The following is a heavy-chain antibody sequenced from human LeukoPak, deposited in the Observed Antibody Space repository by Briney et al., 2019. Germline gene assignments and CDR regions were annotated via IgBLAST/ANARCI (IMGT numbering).Heavy chain of an antibody. D-gene: IGHD2/OR15-2a*01. J-gene: IGHJ4*02. CDR3: TTAFFGSPPG. V-gene: IGHV3-15*01. Sequence: PGGSLRLSCAASGFTFSSYWMSWVRQAPGKGLEWVGRIQSKTHGGTTDFAPPVKDRFTISRDDSKSMLFLQMNSLKPEDTAVYNCTTAFFGSPPGWGQGTLVTVSS. CDR2: IQSKTHGGTT. CDR1: GFTFSSYW.